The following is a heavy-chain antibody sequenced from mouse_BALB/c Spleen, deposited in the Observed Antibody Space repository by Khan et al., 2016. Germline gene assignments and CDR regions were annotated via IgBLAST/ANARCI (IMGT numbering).Heavy chain of an antibody. CDR1: GYTFTNYW. D-gene: IGHD1-1*01. V-gene: IGHV1-87*01. Sequence: VQLKESGAELARPGASVKLSCKASGYTFTNYWMQWVKQWPGQGLEWIGAIYPGDGDTRYTQTFKAKATLTADESSSTASMQLSSLTSEDSADYYYARSKSRGYFAYWGKGTTLPDSS. J-gene: IGHJ2*01. CDR3: ARSKSRGYFAY. CDR2: IYPGDGDT.